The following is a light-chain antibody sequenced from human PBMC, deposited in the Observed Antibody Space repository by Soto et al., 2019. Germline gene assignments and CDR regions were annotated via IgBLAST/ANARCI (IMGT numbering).Light chain of an antibody. Sequence: DLLMTQTPLSLSVTPGQPASISCKSSHSLLHSDGKTYLYWYLQKSGQTPQLLIYEVSNRFSGAPDRFSGSGSGTDFTLKISRVEAEDVGIYFCMQGIQVPITFGQGTRLETK. J-gene: IGKJ5*01. CDR3: MQGIQVPIT. CDR2: EVS. CDR1: HSLLHSDGKTY. V-gene: IGKV2D-29*01.